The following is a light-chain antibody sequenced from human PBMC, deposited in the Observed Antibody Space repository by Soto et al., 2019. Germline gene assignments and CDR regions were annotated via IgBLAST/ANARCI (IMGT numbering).Light chain of an antibody. CDR1: SSDVGGYNY. V-gene: IGLV2-14*01. J-gene: IGLJ2*01. CDR3: SSYPSSSTLEG. CDR2: YVS. Sequence: QSALTQPDSVSGSPGQSITISCTGTSSDVGGYNYVSWYQQHPGKAPKLMIYYVSNRPSGVSNGFSGSKSGNTASLTISGLQAEDEADYYCSSYPSSSTLEGFGGGTTHTLL.